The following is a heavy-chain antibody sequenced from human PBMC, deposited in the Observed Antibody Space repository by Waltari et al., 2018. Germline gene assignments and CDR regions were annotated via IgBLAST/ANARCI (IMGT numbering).Heavy chain of an antibody. CDR2: IGWNSGSK. Sequence: EVQLVESGGGLVQPGRSLRLSCAASGFTFDDYAMHWVRQGPGKGLEWVSGIGWNSGSKGYADSVKGRFTISRDNAKNSLYLQMNSLRAEDTALYYCAKGKGSSSDWYFDLWGRGTLVTVSS. CDR3: AKGKGSSSDWYFDL. J-gene: IGHJ2*01. D-gene: IGHD6-6*01. CDR1: GFTFDDYA. V-gene: IGHV3-9*01.